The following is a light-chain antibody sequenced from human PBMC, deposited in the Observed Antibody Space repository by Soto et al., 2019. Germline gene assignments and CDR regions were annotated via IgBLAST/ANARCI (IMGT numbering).Light chain of an antibody. CDR1: QDISNY. V-gene: IGKV1-33*01. CDR3: QQYNNLPLT. CDR2: DAY. Sequence: DIQMTQAASSLSASVGERVTITCQASQDISNYLNWYQQKPGKAPKLLIYDAYNLEPQLPSRFSGSGSGTDYTLTIRSQQPEDIATYYCQQYNNLPLTFGGGTRLEIK. J-gene: IGKJ4*01.